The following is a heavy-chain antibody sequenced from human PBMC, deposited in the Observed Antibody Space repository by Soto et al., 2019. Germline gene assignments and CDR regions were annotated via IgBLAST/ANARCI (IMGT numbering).Heavy chain of an antibody. CDR1: GFTFDDYT. J-gene: IGHJ6*02. V-gene: IGHV3-43*01. D-gene: IGHD2-2*01. Sequence: PGGSLRLSCAASGFTFDDYTMHWVRQAPGKGLEWVSLISWDGGSTYYADSVKGRFTISRDNSKNSLYLQMNSLRTEDTALYYCAKGGVVVPAAAPIYYGMDVWGQGTTVTVSS. CDR2: ISWDGGST. CDR3: AKGGVVVPAAAPIYYGMDV.